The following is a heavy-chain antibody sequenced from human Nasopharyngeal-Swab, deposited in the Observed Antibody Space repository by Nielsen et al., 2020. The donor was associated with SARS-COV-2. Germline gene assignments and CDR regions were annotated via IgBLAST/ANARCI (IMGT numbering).Heavy chain of an antibody. D-gene: IGHD1-26*01. CDR3: ARDPPVGATTVFDY. V-gene: IGHV3-48*04. Sequence: GESLKISCAASGFTFSSYSMNWVRQAPGKGLEWVSYISSSSSTIYYADSVKGRFTISRDNAKNSLYLQMNSLRAEDTAVYYRARDPPVGATTVFDYWGQGTLVTVSS. CDR1: GFTFSSYS. CDR2: ISSSSSTI. J-gene: IGHJ4*02.